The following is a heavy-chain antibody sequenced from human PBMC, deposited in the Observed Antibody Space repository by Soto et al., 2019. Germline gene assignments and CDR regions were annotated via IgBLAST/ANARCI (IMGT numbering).Heavy chain of an antibody. Sequence: QITLKEYGPPLVKPTQTLTLTCTFSGFSLTRGVAVGWIRQPPGKALEWLALIYWDDDKRYSPFLKSRLTITKDSFINQVVLTMTNLGPVDTATYYCSRDSYGSGYGMDVWGQGTTVTVSS. D-gene: IGHD3-10*01. J-gene: IGHJ6*02. CDR3: SRDSYGSGYGMDV. V-gene: IGHV2-5*02. CDR1: GFSLTRGVA. CDR2: IYWDDDK.